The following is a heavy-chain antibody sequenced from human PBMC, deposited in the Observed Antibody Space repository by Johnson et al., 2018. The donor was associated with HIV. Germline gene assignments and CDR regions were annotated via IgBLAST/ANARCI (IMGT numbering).Heavy chain of an antibody. V-gene: IGHV3-9*01. D-gene: IGHD4-23*01. CDR1: GFTFDDYA. Sequence: VQLVESGGGLVQPGRSLRLSCAASGFTFDDYAMYWVRQAPGKGLEWVSGISWNSGSIGYADSVKGRFTISRDNAKNSLYLQMNSLRAEDTALYYCAKDMGYGGNPGAFDIWGQGTMVTVSS. CDR3: AKDMGYGGNPGAFDI. CDR2: ISWNSGSI. J-gene: IGHJ3*02.